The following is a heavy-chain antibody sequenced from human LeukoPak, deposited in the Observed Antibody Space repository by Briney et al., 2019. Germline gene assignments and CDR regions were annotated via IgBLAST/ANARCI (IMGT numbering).Heavy chain of an antibody. Sequence: PGGSLRLSCAASGFTFSSYCMHWVRQAPGKGLEWVAVIRYDGSNKYYADSVKGRFTISRDNSKNTLYPQMDSLMTEDTAVYYCARGGIVGADYYYYYGMDVWGQGTTVTVSS. CDR3: ARGGIVGADYYYYYGMDV. D-gene: IGHD1-26*01. J-gene: IGHJ6*02. CDR1: GFTFSSYC. V-gene: IGHV3-33*01. CDR2: IRYDGSNK.